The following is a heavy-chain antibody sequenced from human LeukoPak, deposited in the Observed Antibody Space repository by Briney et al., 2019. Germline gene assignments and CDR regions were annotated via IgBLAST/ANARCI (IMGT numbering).Heavy chain of an antibody. D-gene: IGHD1-7*01. Sequence: APVRVSFKASGYTFTVYYMHWVRQAPGQGVERMGWINPNSGGTNYAQKFQGRVTMTRDTSISTAYMELSRLRSDDTAVYYCARDCYEARSTTFYYYYMDVWGKGTTVTVSS. J-gene: IGHJ6*03. CDR3: ARDCYEARSTTFYYYYMDV. CDR2: INPNSGGT. V-gene: IGHV1-2*02. CDR1: GYTFTVYY.